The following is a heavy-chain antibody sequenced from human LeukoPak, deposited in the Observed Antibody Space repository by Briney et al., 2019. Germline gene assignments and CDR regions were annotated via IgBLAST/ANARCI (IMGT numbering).Heavy chain of an antibody. CDR1: RYTFSRYG. Sequence: ASAKDSPEPSRYTFSRYGISWVPQGPGQRLEWRGRMSAHNGNTNYAQKFQGRVAMTTDTSTSTAYMELRSLRSDDTAVYYCARQSMTGNERGDDAFDIWGQGTMVTVSS. V-gene: IGHV1-18*01. CDR2: MSAHNGNT. J-gene: IGHJ3*02. CDR3: ARQSMTGNERGDDAFDI. D-gene: IGHD3-9*01.